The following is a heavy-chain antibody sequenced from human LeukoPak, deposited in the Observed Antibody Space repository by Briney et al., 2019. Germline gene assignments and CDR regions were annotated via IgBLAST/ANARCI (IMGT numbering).Heavy chain of an antibody. Sequence: SPSETLSLTCAVYGASFTEYYWSWIRQPPGKGLEWIGEIDHTGSTNYNPSLKTRVTISVDTSNKHFSLRLNSVTAADTAVYYCARPRVRPTTNWFDTWGQGTLVTVSS. D-gene: IGHD1-26*01. CDR3: ARPRVRPTTNWFDT. V-gene: IGHV4-34*01. CDR1: GASFTEYY. J-gene: IGHJ5*02. CDR2: IDHTGST.